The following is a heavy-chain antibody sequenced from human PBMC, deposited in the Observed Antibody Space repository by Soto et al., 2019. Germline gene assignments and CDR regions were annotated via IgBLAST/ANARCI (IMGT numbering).Heavy chain of an antibody. Sequence: SXTLSLTCTVSGDSISSSNYFWCWIRQPPGKGLEWIGTIFYSGSTYYNPFLKSRVTISVDTSKNQFSLRLISVTAADTALYYCARRYGWLYFDYWGQGSLVTVSS. CDR3: ARRYGWLYFDY. J-gene: IGHJ4*02. CDR2: IFYSGST. V-gene: IGHV4-39*01. D-gene: IGHD6-19*01. CDR1: GDSISSSNYF.